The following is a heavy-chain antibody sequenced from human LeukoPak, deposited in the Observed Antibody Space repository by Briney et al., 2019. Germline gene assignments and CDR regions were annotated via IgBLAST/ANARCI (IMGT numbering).Heavy chain of an antibody. Sequence: SETLSLTCAVYGGSFSGYYWSWIRQPPGKGLEWIGEINHSGSTNYNPSLKSRVTISVDTSKNQFSLKLSSMTAADTAVYYCARRDTWRLRPIDYWGQGTLVTVSS. CDR3: ARRDTWRLRPIDY. CDR1: GGSFSGYY. CDR2: INHSGST. D-gene: IGHD5-12*01. J-gene: IGHJ4*02. V-gene: IGHV4-34*01.